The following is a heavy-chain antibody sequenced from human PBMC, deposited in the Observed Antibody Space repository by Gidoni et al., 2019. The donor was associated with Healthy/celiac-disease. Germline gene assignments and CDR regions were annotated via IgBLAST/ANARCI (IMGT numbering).Heavy chain of an antibody. CDR3: ARLGDSNYYYYYGMDV. V-gene: IGHV3-48*02. J-gene: IGHJ6*02. Sequence: EVQLVESGGGLVQPGGSLRLSCAASGFTFSSYSMNWVRQAPGKGLEWVSYISSSSSTIYYADSVKGRFTISRDNAKNSLYLQMNSLRDEDTAVYYCARLGDSNYYYYYGMDVWGQGTTVTVSS. D-gene: IGHD6-13*01. CDR2: ISSSSSTI. CDR1: GFTFSSYS.